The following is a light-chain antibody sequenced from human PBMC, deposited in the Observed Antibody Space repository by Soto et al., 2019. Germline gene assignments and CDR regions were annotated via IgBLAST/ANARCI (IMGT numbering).Light chain of an antibody. CDR1: QGISNY. Sequence: DIQMTQSPSSLSASVGDRVTITCRASQGISNYLAWYQQKPGKVPKLLIYAASTLHSGVPSRFSGSGSGTDFTLTISSLQPEDGATYYCQKYNSAPHTFGQGTKLEIK. CDR2: AAS. CDR3: QKYNSAPHT. J-gene: IGKJ2*01. V-gene: IGKV1-27*01.